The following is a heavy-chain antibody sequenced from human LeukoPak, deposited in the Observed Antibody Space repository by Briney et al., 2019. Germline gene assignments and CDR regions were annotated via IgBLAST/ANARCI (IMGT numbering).Heavy chain of an antibody. V-gene: IGHV4-61*02. CDR1: GGSISSGSYY. J-gene: IGHJ4*02. CDR3: ARDSYYYDSSGYYAGDY. Sequence: KPSETLSLTCTVSGGSISSGSYYWSWIRQPAGKGLEWIGRIYTSGSTNYNPSLKSRVTISVDTSKNQFSLKLSSVTAADTAVYYCARDSYYYDSSGYYAGDYWGQGTLVTVSS. D-gene: IGHD3-22*01. CDR2: IYTSGST.